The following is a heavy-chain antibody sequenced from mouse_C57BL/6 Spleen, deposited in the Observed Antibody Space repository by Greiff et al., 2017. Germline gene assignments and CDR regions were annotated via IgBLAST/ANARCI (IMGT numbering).Heavy chain of an antibody. V-gene: IGHV3-6*01. CDR2: ISYDGSN. CDR3: ARDYDVSSYWYFDV. J-gene: IGHJ1*03. D-gene: IGHD1-1*01. CDR1: GYSITSGSY. Sequence: EVQVVESGPGLVKPSQSLSLTCSVSGYSITSGSYWYWIRQFPGNQLEWMGYISYDGSNNYNPSLQNRIAITRDTSKNQFFLKLNSMTTEDTATYYCARDYDVSSYWYFDVWGTGTTVTVSA.